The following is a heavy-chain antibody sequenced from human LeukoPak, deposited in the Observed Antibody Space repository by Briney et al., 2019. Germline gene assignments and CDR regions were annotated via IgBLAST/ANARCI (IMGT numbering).Heavy chain of an antibody. V-gene: IGHV4-4*09. Sequence: SETLSLTCTVSGGSISSYYWSRIRQPPGKGLEWIGYIYTSGSTNYNPSLKSRVTISVDTSKNQFSLKLSSVTAADTAVYYCARVVPAAKLTRRYCFDYWGQGTLVTVSS. CDR1: GGSISSYY. CDR2: IYTSGST. CDR3: ARVVPAAKLTRRYCFDY. D-gene: IGHD2-2*01. J-gene: IGHJ4*02.